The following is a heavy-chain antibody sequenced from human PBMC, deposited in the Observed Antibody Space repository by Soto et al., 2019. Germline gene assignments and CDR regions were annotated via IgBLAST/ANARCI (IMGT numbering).Heavy chain of an antibody. CDR2: IYYSGST. V-gene: IGHV4-31*11. Sequence: TLSLTCAVSGGSISSGGYYWIWIRQHPGKGLEWIGYIYYSGSTYYNLSLKSRVTISVDTSKNQFSLKLSSVTAADTAVYYCARLEYDSSGLCGWFDPWGQGTLVTVSS. CDR3: ARLEYDSSGLCGWFDP. J-gene: IGHJ5*02. CDR1: GGSISSGGYY. D-gene: IGHD3-22*01.